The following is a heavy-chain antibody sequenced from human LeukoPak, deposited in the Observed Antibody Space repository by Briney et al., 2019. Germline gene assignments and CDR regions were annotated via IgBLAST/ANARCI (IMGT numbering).Heavy chain of an antibody. CDR3: TRAHNDYIWGSLSCAFDI. CDR1: GFTFGDSA. V-gene: IGHV3-49*04. D-gene: IGHD3-16*01. CDR2: IRSKAYGGTT. Sequence: GRSLRLSCTASGFTFGDSAMSWVRQAPGKGLEWVGFIRSKAYGGTTEYAASVKGRFSISRDDSKSIAYLQMNSLRTEDTAIYYCTRAHNDYIWGSLSCAFDIWGQATTVTVSS. J-gene: IGHJ3*02.